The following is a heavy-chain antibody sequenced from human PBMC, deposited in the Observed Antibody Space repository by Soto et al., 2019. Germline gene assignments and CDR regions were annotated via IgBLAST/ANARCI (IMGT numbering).Heavy chain of an antibody. CDR3: AKSSSGLRDYFDS. J-gene: IGHJ4*02. D-gene: IGHD3-10*01. CDR1: GFTLSSFA. Sequence: QMQLVESGGGVVQPGGSLRLSCAASGFTLSSFAMHWVRQAPGKGLEWVATTSYDGLNTFYGESVRGRVSISRDTSKNALFLQMDSLRPEDTAVYFCAKSSSGLRDYFDSWGRGTLVTVSS. V-gene: IGHV3-30-3*02. CDR2: TSYDGLNT.